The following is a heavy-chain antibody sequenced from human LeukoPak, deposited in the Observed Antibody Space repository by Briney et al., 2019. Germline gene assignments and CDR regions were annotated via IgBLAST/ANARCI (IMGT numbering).Heavy chain of an antibody. V-gene: IGHV3-33*01. CDR3: ARDGIAVAGTGWFDP. CDR2: IWYDGSNK. J-gene: IGHJ5*02. D-gene: IGHD6-19*01. CDR1: GFTFSSYG. Sequence: PGRSLRLFCAASGFTFSSYGMHWVRQAPGKGLEWVAVIWYDGSNKYYADSVKGRFTISRDNSKNTLYLQMNSLRAEDTAVYYCARDGIAVAGTGWFDPWGQGTLVTVSS.